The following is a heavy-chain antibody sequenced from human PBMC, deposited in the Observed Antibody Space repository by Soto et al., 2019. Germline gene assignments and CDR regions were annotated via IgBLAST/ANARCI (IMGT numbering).Heavy chain of an antibody. J-gene: IGHJ4*02. CDR1: GGSISSSSYY. D-gene: IGHD3-22*01. CDR3: ATYYYDKTRMIDY. V-gene: IGHV4-39*01. Sequence: PSETLSLTCTVSGGSISSSSYYWGWIRQPPGKGLEWIGSIYYSGSTYYNPSLKSRVTISVDTSKNQFSLKLSSVTAADTAVYYCATYYYDKTRMIDYWGQGTLVTVSS. CDR2: IYYSGST.